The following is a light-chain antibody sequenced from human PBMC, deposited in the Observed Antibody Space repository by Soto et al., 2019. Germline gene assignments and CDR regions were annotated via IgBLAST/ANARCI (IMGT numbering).Light chain of an antibody. CDR3: SSYAGSNNLGV. J-gene: IGLJ2*01. CDR1: SSDVGGYNY. Sequence: QSALTQPPSASGSPGQXXTISCTGTSSDVGGYNYVSWYQQHPGKAPKLMIYEVSKRPSGVPDRFSGSKSGNTASLTVSGLQAEDEADYYCSSYAGSNNLGVFGGGTKLTVL. CDR2: EVS. V-gene: IGLV2-8*01.